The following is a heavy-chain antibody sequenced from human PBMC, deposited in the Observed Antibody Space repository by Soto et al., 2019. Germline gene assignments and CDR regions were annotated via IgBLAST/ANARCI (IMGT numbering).Heavy chain of an antibody. CDR1: GFSFSDSA. CDR3: TRRRDWTAMDPLDY. Sequence: EVQLVESGGGLVQPGGSLKLSCAASGFSFSDSAMHWVRQAAGKGLEWVGRSRNKVNSYATAYAASVKGRFTISRDDSMNTAYLQMNSLKTEDMAVYYCTRRRDWTAMDPLDYWGQGTLVTVSS. V-gene: IGHV3-73*02. D-gene: IGHD5-18*01. J-gene: IGHJ4*02. CDR2: SRNKVNSYAT.